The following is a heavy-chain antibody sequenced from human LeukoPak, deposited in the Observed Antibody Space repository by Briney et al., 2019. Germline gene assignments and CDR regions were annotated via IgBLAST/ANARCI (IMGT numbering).Heavy chain of an antibody. D-gene: IGHD3-9*01. Sequence: PSETLSLTCTVSGGSISSYYWSWIRQPPGKGLEWIGYIYYSGSTNYNPSLKSRVTISVDTSKNQFSLKLSSVTAADTAVYYCARLYILTGYYSWDSWGQGTLVTVSS. V-gene: IGHV4-59*01. CDR3: ARLYILTGYYSWDS. CDR1: GGSISSYY. CDR2: IYYSGST. J-gene: IGHJ4*02.